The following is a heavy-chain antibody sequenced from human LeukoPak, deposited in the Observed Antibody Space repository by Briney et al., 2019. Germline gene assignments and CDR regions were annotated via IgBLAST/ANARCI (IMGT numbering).Heavy chain of an antibody. CDR2: IYYSGST. CDR3: ASPYYDSNGRIG. V-gene: IGHV4-39*01. D-gene: IGHD3-22*01. J-gene: IGHJ4*02. Sequence: SETLSLTCTVSGGSISSSSYYWGWIRQPPGKGLEWIGSIYYSGSTYYNPSLKSRVTISVDTSKNQFSLKLSSVTAADTAVYYCASPYYDSNGRIGWGQGTLVTVSS. CDR1: GGSISSSSYY.